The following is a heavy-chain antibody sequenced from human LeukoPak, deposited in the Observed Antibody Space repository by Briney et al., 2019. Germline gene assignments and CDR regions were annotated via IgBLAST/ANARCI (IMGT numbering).Heavy chain of an antibody. J-gene: IGHJ5*02. D-gene: IGHD1-26*01. CDR2: INPNSGGT. CDR3: ARWDMNPSGPWFDP. V-gene: IGHV1-2*06. Sequence: ASVKVSCKASGYTFTGYYMHWVRQAPGQGLEWMGRINPNSGGTNYAQKFQGRVTITADKSTSTAYMELSSLRSEDTAVYYCARWDMNPSGPWFDPWGQGTLVTVSS. CDR1: GYTFTGYY.